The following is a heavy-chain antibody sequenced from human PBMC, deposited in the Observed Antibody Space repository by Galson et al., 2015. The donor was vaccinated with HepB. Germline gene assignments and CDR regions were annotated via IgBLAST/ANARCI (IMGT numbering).Heavy chain of an antibody. Sequence: SEPLSLTCHVSGASIDSYSYYWGWLRQSPGKDLEWIGTTFYSGTTYYNPSVKSRAAISVDMSQSQFSLRLTSVTAADTAVYFCVSRDCGFLCTHDGTFDFWGQGTMVAVSS. V-gene: IGHV4-39*01. J-gene: IGHJ3*01. CDR2: TFYSGTT. CDR1: GASIDSYSYY. D-gene: IGHD2-21*01. CDR3: VSRDCGFLCTHDGTFDF.